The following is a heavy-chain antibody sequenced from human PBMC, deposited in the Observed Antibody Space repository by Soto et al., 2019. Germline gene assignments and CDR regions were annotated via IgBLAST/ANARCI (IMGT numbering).Heavy chain of an antibody. J-gene: IGHJ4*02. Sequence: PGGSLRLSCAASGFTFDDYAMHWVRQAPGKGLEWVSGISWNSGSIGYADSVKGRFTISRDNAKNSLYLQMNSLRAEDTALYYCAKDSIAAAGLYYFDYWGQGTLVTVSS. D-gene: IGHD6-13*01. V-gene: IGHV3-9*01. CDR3: AKDSIAAAGLYYFDY. CDR2: ISWNSGSI. CDR1: GFTFDDYA.